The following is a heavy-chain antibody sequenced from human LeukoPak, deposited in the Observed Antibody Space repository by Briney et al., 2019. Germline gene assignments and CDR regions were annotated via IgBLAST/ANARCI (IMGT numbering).Heavy chain of an antibody. Sequence: GESLKISCKGSGYSFASYWIAWVRQMPGKGLEWMGVIYPGTADITYSPSFQGQVTISADKSVSTAYLHWSSLKASDTAIYYCARHLSSITSCPTYGGQGTLVTVSS. CDR1: GYSFASYW. CDR2: IYPGTADI. CDR3: ARHLSSITSCPTY. V-gene: IGHV5-51*01. J-gene: IGHJ4*02. D-gene: IGHD2-2*01.